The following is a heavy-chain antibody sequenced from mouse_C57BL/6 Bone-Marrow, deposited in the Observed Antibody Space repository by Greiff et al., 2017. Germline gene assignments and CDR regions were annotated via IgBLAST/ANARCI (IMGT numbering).Heavy chain of an antibody. D-gene: IGHD2-2*01. J-gene: IGHJ2*01. CDR2: ISNLAYSI. Sequence: EVQGVESGGGLVQPGGSLKLSCAASGFTFSDYGMAWVRQAPRKGPEWVAFISNLAYSIYYADTVTGRFTISRENAKNTLYLEMSSLRSEDTAMYYCARSYYGYFYVDYWGQGTTLTVSS. CDR3: ARSYYGYFYVDY. CDR1: GFTFSDYG. V-gene: IGHV5-15*01.